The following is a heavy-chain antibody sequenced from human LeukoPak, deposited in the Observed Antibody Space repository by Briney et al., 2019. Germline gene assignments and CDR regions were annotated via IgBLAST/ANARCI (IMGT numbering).Heavy chain of an antibody. D-gene: IGHD1-26*01. CDR1: GYTFTGHY. V-gene: IGHV1-2*02. J-gene: IGHJ3*02. CDR2: INPNSGGT. Sequence: ASVKVSCKASGYTFTGHYIHWVRQAPGQGLEWMGRINPNSGGTNNAQKFQGRVTMTRDTSISTAHMELSSLRSDDTAVYYCARDGGWELPHWRAFDIWGQGTMVTVSS. CDR3: ARDGGWELPHWRAFDI.